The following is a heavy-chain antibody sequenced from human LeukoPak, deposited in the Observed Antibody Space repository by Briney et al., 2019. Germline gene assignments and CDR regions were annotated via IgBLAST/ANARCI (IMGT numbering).Heavy chain of an antibody. J-gene: IGHJ4*02. CDR3: ASNYYCSGGSCRDSPFDY. CDR2: ISYDGSNK. V-gene: IGHV3-30*04. CDR1: GFTFSSYA. Sequence: PGGSLRLSCAASGFTFSSYAMHWVRQAPGKGLEWVAVISYDGSNKYYADSVKGRITISRDNSKNTLYLQMNSLRAEDTAVYYCASNYYCSGGSCRDSPFDYWGQGTLVTVSS. D-gene: IGHD2-15*01.